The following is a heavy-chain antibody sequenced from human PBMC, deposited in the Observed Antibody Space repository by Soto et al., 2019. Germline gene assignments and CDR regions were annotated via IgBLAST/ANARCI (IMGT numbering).Heavy chain of an antibody. CDR1: GGTFSSYT. J-gene: IGHJ6*03. CDR3: ASLPRGSNQDRRNYYYYYYMDV. D-gene: IGHD4-4*01. CDR2: IIPILGIA. V-gene: IGHV1-69*02. Sequence: QVQLVQSGAEVKKPGSSVKVSCKASGGTFSSYTISWVRQAPGQGLEWMGRIIPILGIANYAQKFQGRVTITADKSTSTAYMELSSLRSEDTAVYYFASLPRGSNQDRRNYYYYYYMDVWGKGTTVTVSS.